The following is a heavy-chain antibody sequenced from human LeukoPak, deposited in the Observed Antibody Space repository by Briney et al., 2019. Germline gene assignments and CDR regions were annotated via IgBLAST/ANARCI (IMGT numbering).Heavy chain of an antibody. CDR3: ARDAQRGFDYSNSLEY. D-gene: IGHD4-11*01. J-gene: IGHJ4*02. V-gene: IGHV3-33*01. Sequence: GGSLRLSCAAAGSTFSHYGMHWVRQAPGKGLEWVAVIWSDGTNQYYGDSVKGRFTISRDNSGNTVYLQMNSLRPEDTGVYYCARDAQRGFDYSNSLEYWGQGTPVTVST. CDR1: GSTFSHYG. CDR2: IWSDGTNQ.